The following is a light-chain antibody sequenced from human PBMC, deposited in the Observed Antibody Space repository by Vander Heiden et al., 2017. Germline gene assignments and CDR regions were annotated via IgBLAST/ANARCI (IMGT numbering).Light chain of an antibody. CDR2: LGS. V-gene: IGKV2-28*01. Sequence: DIVLTQSPLSLPVTPGEPASISCRSSQSLLHSNGYNYLDWYLQKPGQSPQLLIYLGSNRASGVPDRFSGSGSGTDFTLKISGVDAEDVGVYYCRQALQTPLTFGGGTKVEIK. CDR1: QSLLHSNGYNY. J-gene: IGKJ4*01. CDR3: RQALQTPLT.